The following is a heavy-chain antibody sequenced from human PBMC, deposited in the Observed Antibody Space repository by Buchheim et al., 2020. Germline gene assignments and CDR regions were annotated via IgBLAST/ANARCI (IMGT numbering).Heavy chain of an antibody. Sequence: QVQLYESGPGLVKPSQTLSLTCTVSGGSISSGGYFWSWIRQHPGKGLEWIGYIYYSGSTYYNPSLKSRVTISVDTSANQFSLKVNSVTAADTAVYYCAREGSSSSPNWFDPWGQGTL. J-gene: IGHJ5*02. D-gene: IGHD2-2*01. V-gene: IGHV4-31*03. CDR2: IYYSGST. CDR1: GGSISSGGYF. CDR3: AREGSSSSPNWFDP.